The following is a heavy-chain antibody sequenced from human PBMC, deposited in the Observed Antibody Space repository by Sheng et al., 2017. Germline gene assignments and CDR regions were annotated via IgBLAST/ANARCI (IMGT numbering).Heavy chain of an antibody. CDR1: GGSFSGYY. V-gene: IGHV4-34*01. Sequence: QVQLQQWGAGLLKPSETLSLTCAVYGGSFSGYYWSWIRQPPGKGLEWIGEINHSGSTNYNPSLKSRVTISVDTSKNQFSLKLSSVTAADTAVYYCARVKRGNYFDYWGQGTLVTVSS. J-gene: IGHJ4*02. CDR2: INHSGST. D-gene: IGHD3-16*01. CDR3: ARVKRGNYFDY.